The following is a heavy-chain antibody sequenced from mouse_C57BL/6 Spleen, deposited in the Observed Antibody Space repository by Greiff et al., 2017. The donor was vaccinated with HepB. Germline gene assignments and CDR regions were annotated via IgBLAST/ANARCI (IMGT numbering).Heavy chain of an antibody. CDR1: GFTFSDYY. V-gene: IGHV5-12*01. D-gene: IGHD1-1*01. CDR2: ISNGGGST. CDR3: ARHSYFAY. J-gene: IGHJ3*01. Sequence: EVQLVESGGGLVQPGGSLKLSCAASGFTFSDYYMYWVRQTPEKRLEWVAYISNGGGSTYYPDTVKGRFTISRDNAKNTLYLQMSRLKSEDTAMYYCARHSYFAYWGQGTLVTVSA.